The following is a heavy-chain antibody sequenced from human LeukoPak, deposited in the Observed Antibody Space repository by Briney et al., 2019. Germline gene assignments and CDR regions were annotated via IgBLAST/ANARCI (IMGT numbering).Heavy chain of an antibody. CDR1: CASITNNNFY. D-gene: IGHD3/OR15-3a*01. V-gene: IGHV4-30-4*01. Sequence: PSQTLSLTCTVSCASITNNNFYWSWIRQPPGTGLEWIGYIYYSGSTYYNPSLKSRVTISVDMSKNQFSLKLTFVTAADTAVYYCARRRTGDYFDYWGQGTLVTVSS. CDR3: ARRRTGDYFDY. J-gene: IGHJ4*02. CDR2: IYYSGST.